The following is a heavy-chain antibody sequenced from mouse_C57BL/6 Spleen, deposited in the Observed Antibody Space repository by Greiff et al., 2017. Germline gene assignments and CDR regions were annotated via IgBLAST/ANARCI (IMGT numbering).Heavy chain of an antibody. V-gene: IGHV1-50*01. CDR1: GYTFTSYW. D-gene: IGHD2-3*01. Sequence: QVQLQQPGAELVKPGASVKLSCKASGYTFTSYWMQWVKQRPGQGLEWIGEIDPSDSYTNYTQKFKGKATLTVDTSSSTAYMQLSSLTSEDSAVYYCARRGDGYYSNYFDYWGQGTTLTVSS. CDR2: IDPSDSYT. J-gene: IGHJ2*01. CDR3: ARRGDGYYSNYFDY.